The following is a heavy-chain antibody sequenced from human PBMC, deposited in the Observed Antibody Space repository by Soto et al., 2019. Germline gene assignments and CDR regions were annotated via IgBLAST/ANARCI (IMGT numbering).Heavy chain of an antibody. J-gene: IGHJ6*02. CDR1: GYTFTSHD. V-gene: IGHV1-8*01. CDR3: AMEHRTRCGMVV. CDR2: MNPNSGNT. D-gene: IGHD1-1*01. Sequence: DSVKVSCKASGYTFTSHDINWVRQATGQGLEWMGWMNPNSGNTDYAQKFQGRVTMTRNTSISTAYMELSSLRSEDTAVYYCAMEHRTRCGMVVSDPGPTVTLS.